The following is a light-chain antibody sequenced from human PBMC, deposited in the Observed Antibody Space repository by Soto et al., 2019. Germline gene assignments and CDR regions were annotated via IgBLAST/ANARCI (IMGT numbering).Light chain of an antibody. J-gene: IGKJ1*01. CDR2: DTS. CDR3: QEYIQWPPGM. Sequence: DIVVTQSPATLSASPGERVTLSCRASQFVSSRLAWYQRRPGQVPRLLIYDTSTRAPGISARFSVSGSGTEVTLTISSLQSEDFAVYYCQEYIQWPPGMFGPGTTVDIK. CDR1: QFVSSR. V-gene: IGKV3-15*01.